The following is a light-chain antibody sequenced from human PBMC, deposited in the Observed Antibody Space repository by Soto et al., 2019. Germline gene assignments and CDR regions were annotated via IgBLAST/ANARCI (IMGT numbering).Light chain of an antibody. CDR2: EVS. V-gene: IGLV2-8*01. CDR1: SSDVDDYNY. CDR3: RQYAGRNNLVV. Sequence: QSALTQPPSASGSPGQSVTISCTGTSSDVDDYNYVSWYQHHPGKAPKLMIYEVSKRHSGVPDRCSGSKSGNTAYLTVSGLHPDDEDDYYCRQYAGRNNLVVFGGGTKLNFL. J-gene: IGLJ2*01.